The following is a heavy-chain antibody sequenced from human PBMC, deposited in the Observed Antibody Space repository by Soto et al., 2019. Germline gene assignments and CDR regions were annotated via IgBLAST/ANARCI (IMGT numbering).Heavy chain of an antibody. CDR3: STVFDF. J-gene: IGHJ4*02. V-gene: IGHV3-74*01. Sequence: EGRLAESGGGLVQPGGSLRLSCAASGFTFSYYWMHWVRQVPGRGLVWVSGINNDGRTTFYADSVKGRFTLSIDNAKNTLYLHMNRRRDEDTGVYYSSTVFDFWGQGLLVTVSS. CDR1: GFTFSYYW. CDR2: INNDGRTT.